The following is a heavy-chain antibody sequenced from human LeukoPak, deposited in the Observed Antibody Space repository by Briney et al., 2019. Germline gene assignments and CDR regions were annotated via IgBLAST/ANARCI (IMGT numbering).Heavy chain of an antibody. CDR3: AKNLPDFWSGFLTSVSYIDY. J-gene: IGHJ4*02. V-gene: IGHV3-23*01. Sequence: GGTLRLSCAASGFTFSSYGLSWVRQAPGKGLEWVSTITSSGGRTYYADSVKGRFTISRDNSKNTLYLQMNSLRAEGTAVYYCAKNLPDFWSGFLTSVSYIDYWGQGTLVTVSS. D-gene: IGHD3-3*01. CDR2: ITSSGGRT. CDR1: GFTFSSYG.